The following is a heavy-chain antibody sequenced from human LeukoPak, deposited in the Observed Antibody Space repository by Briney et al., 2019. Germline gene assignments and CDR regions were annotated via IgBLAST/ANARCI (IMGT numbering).Heavy chain of an antibody. CDR2: INTNTGNP. Sequence: ASVKVSCEASGYTFTSYAMNWVRQAPGQGLEWMGWINTNTGNPTYAQGFTGRFVFSLDTSVSTAYLQISSLKAEDTAVYYCARVSIAVAGTSGLSWWSGEKSRPNKYYMDVWGKGTTVTVSS. CDR3: ARVSIAVAGTSGLSWWSGEKSRPNKYYMDV. V-gene: IGHV7-4-1*02. D-gene: IGHD6-19*01. CDR1: GYTFTSYA. J-gene: IGHJ6*03.